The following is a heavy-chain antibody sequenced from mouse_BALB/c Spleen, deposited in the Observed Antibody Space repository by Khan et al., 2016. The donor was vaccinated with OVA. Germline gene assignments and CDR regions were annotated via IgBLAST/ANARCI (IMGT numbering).Heavy chain of an antibody. D-gene: IGHD1-1*01. V-gene: IGHV1-20*02. CDR2: INPHIGET. J-gene: IGHJ2*01. Sequence: EVQLQQSGPELVRPGASVKISCKASGYSFTGYFMNWVMQSHGKSLEWIGRINPHIGETFYNQRFKDKATLTVDESSNPAHMELRSLASEDSAVYYCTRNYRSDFDYWGQGTTLTVSS. CDR1: GYSFTGYF. CDR3: TRNYRSDFDY.